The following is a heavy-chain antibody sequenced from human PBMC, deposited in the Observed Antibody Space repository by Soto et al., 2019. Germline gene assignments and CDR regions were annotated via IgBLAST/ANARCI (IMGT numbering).Heavy chain of an antibody. J-gene: IGHJ2*01. D-gene: IGHD6-19*01. CDR1: GGSFSPYF. CDR3: ARLASGWQYYYFDF. V-gene: IGHV4-34*01. Sequence: PSETLSLTCAVYGGSFSPYFWSWIRQPPGKGLEWIGEINHSGSTNYNPSLTRRATLSVDTPKNQVSLKLTSVTAADTAVYYCARLASGWQYYYFDFWGRGTPVTVSS. CDR2: INHSGST.